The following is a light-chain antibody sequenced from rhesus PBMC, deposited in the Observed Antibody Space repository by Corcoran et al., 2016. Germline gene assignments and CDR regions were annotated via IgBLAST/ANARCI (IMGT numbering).Light chain of an antibody. V-gene: IGKV1-22*01. CDR3: QQYSSSRIFT. J-gene: IGKJ3*01. CDR2: KTS. Sequence: DIQMTQSPSSLSASVGDKVTITCRASQGISSWLAWYQQKPGKAPKLLIYKTSSLQSGVPSRVSGSGSGTDFNLNISRLQPDDFATYYCQQYSSSRIFTFGPGAKLDVK. CDR1: QGISSW.